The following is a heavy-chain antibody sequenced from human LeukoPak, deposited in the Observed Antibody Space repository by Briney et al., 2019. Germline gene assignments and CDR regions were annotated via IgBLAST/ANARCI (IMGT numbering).Heavy chain of an antibody. CDR3: ARGVYIAAAQYGY. CDR2: IYYSGTT. J-gene: IGHJ4*02. D-gene: IGHD6-13*01. V-gene: IGHV4-59*11. CDR1: GGSISSHY. Sequence: SETLSLTCTVSGGSISSHYWSWIRQPPGKGLEWVGYIYYSGTTNYNPSLKSRVTISVDASKNQFSLKLSSVTAADTAVYYCARGVYIAAAQYGYWGQGTLVTVSS.